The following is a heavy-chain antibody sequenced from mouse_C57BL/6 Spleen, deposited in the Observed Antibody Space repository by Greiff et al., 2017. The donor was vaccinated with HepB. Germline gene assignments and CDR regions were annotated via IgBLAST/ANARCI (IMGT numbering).Heavy chain of an antibody. D-gene: IGHD1-1*01. CDR1: GYSFTGYY. V-gene: IGHV1-43*01. CDR3: ARRYYGSSYKTGWYFDV. J-gene: IGHJ1*03. CDR2: INPSTGGT. Sequence: EVQLQQSEPELVKPGASVKISCKASGYSFTGYYMHWVKQSSEKSLEWIGEINPSTGGTSYNQKFKGKATLTVDKSSSTAYMQLKSLTSEDSAVYYCARRYYGSSYKTGWYFDVWGTGTTVTVSS.